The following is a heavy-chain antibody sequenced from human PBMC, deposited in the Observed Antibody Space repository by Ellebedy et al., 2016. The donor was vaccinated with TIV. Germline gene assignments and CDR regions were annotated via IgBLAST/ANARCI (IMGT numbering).Heavy chain of an antibody. CDR2: ISNTNSGSTI. CDR1: GFTFSDYY. CDR3: ARRVGFDF. D-gene: IGHD1-26*01. J-gene: IGHJ4*02. Sequence: GGSLRLSCAASGFTFSDYYMSWIRQAPGKGLEWVSYISNTNSGSTIYYADSVRGRFTISRDNANNSVYLQMNSLRAEDTAVYYCARRVGFDFWGQGTLVTVSS. V-gene: IGHV3-11*01.